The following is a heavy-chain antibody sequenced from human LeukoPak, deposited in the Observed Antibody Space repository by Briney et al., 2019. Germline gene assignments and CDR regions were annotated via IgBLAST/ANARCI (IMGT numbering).Heavy chain of an antibody. D-gene: IGHD6-19*01. CDR1: AFXFSNAW. J-gene: IGHJ4*02. V-gene: IGHV3-15*01. CDR2: VKSKTDGGTT. Sequence: GGSLRLSCVASAFXFSNAWMSWVRQAPGKGLEWVGRVKSKTDGGTTDYAAPVKGRFTISRDDSKNTLYLQMNSLKTEDTAVYYCTTEGIAVAAAFDYWGQGTLVTVSS. CDR3: TTEGIAVAAAFDY.